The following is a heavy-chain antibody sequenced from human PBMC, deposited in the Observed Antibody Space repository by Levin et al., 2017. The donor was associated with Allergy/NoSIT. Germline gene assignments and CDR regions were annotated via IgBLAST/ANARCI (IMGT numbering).Heavy chain of an antibody. D-gene: IGHD2-15*01. V-gene: IGHV4-39*01. Sequence: SETLSLTCTVSGGSISSSSYYWGWIRQPPGKGLEWIGSIYYSGSTYYNPSLKSRVTISVDTSKNQFSLKLSSVTAADTAVYYCKIYTLHWRYGMDVWGQGTTVTVSS. CDR2: IYYSGST. CDR3: KIYTLHWRYGMDV. CDR1: GGSISSSSYY. J-gene: IGHJ6*02.